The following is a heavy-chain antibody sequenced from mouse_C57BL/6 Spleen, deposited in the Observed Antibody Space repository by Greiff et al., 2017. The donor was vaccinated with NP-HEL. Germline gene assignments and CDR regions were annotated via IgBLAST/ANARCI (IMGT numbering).Heavy chain of an antibody. D-gene: IGHD2-2*01. CDR2: IDPSDSYT. CDR3: ARSRPGFMDY. Sequence: VQLQQPGAELVMPGASVKLSCKASGYTFTSYWMHWVKQRPGQGLEWIGEIDPSDSYTNYNQKFKGKSTLTVDKSSSTAYMQLSSLTSEDSAVYYCARSRPGFMDYWGQGTSVTVSS. J-gene: IGHJ4*01. CDR1: GYTFTSYW. V-gene: IGHV1-69*01.